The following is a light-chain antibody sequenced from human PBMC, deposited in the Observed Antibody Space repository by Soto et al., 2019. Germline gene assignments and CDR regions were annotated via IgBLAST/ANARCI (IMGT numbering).Light chain of an antibody. CDR2: KAS. Sequence: DLQMTQSPSTLSASVGDRVTITCRASQSINIWLACYQQKPGRDPKLLIHKASTLESGVPSRFSGSGSGTEFTLTISSLQADDFVTYCRQQYNVYWTFGQGTRVEIK. CDR3: QQYNVYWT. CDR1: QSINIW. J-gene: IGKJ1*01. V-gene: IGKV1-5*03.